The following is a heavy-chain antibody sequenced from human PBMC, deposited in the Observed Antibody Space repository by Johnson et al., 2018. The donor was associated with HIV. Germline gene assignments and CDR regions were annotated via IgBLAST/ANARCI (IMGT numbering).Heavy chain of an antibody. J-gene: IGHJ3*02. CDR1: GFTFSSYG. CDR3: ASGEDYGGNYGALDI. D-gene: IGHD4-23*01. CDR2: ISYDGSKR. V-gene: IGHV3-30*03. Sequence: QVQLVESGGGVVQPGRSLRLSCAASGFTFSSYGMHWVRQAPGNGLEWVAVISYDGSKRYYADSVRGRFTISRDNSKNTLYLQVNGLRVEDTAVFYCASGEDYGGNYGALDIWGQGTMVTVSS.